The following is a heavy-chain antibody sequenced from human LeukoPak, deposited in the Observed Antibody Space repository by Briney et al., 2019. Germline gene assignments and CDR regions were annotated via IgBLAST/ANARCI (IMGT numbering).Heavy chain of an antibody. Sequence: GGPLRLSCAASGFTFSSYAMSGVRQAPGKGLEWVSAISGSGGSTYYADSVKGRFTISRDNSKNTLYLQMNSLRAEDTAVYYCAKVDPYDYGLHRFHPLGQGTLVTVSS. J-gene: IGHJ5*02. CDR3: AKVDPYDYGLHRFHP. CDR2: ISGSGGST. CDR1: GFTFSSYA. V-gene: IGHV3-23*01. D-gene: IGHD3-16*01.